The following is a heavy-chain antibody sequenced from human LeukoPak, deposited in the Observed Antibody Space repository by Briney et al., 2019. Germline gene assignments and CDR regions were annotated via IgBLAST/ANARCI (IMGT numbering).Heavy chain of an antibody. CDR3: ARQLDYGGNSDWSNWFDP. CDR2: ISSSSSYI. V-gene: IGHV3-21*01. J-gene: IGHJ5*02. CDR1: GFTFSSYS. Sequence: GGSLRLSCAASGFTFSSYSMNWVRQAPGKGLEWVSSISSSSSYIYYADSVKGRFTISRDNAKNSLYLQMNSLRAEGTAVYYCARQLDYGGNSDWSNWFDPWGQGTLVTVSS. D-gene: IGHD4-23*01.